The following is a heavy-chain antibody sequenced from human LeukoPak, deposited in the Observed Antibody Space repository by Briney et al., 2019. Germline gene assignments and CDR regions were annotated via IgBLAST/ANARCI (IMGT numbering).Heavy chain of an antibody. CDR2: ITWDGDST. Sequence: QAGGSLRFSCAASGFTFDDYAMHWVRQAPGKGLEWVSLITWDGDSTYYADSVKGRFTISRGNSKNYLYLQMNSLRAEDTALYYCAKGTSSWHEFDSWGQGTLVTVSS. CDR3: AKGTSSWHEFDS. J-gene: IGHJ4*02. V-gene: IGHV3-43D*03. D-gene: IGHD6-13*01. CDR1: GFTFDDYA.